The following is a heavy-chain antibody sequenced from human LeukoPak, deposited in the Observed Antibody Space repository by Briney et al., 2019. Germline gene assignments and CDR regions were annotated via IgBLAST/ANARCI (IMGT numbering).Heavy chain of an antibody. CDR3: AKDFSNCSSTSCYSWYFDL. CDR1: GFTFSSYA. J-gene: IGHJ2*01. Sequence: GSLRLSCAASGFTFSSYAMSRDRQAPGKGLEWVSAISGSGGSTYYADSVKGRFIISRDNSKNTLYLQMNSLRAEDTAVYYCAKDFSNCSSTSCYSWYFDLWGRGTLVAVSS. CDR2: ISGSGGST. V-gene: IGHV3-23*01. D-gene: IGHD2-2*02.